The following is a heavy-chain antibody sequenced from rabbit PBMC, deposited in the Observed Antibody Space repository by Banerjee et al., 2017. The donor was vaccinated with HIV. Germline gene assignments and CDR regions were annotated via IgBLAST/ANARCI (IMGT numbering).Heavy chain of an antibody. Sequence: QEQLEESGGDLVKPEGSLTLTCTASGFSFSSSYWICWVRQAPGKGLEWFACINSDGDSAYYASWAKGRFTISKTSSKTVTLQMTSLTAADTATYFCARGVGSSGLVAYYCGMDLWGQGTLVTVS. D-gene: IGHD1-1*01. CDR2: INSDGDSA. V-gene: IGHV1S45*01. J-gene: IGHJ6*01. CDR1: GFSFSSSYW. CDR3: ARGVGSSGLVAYYCGMDL.